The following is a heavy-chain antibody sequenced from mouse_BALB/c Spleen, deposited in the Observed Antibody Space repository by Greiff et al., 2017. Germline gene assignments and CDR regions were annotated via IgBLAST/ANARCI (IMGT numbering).Heavy chain of an antibody. CDR2: ISTYYGNT. CDR1: SYTFTDYA. CDR3: ARGITTATGDAMDY. V-gene: IGHV1-67*01. D-gene: IGHD1-2*01. J-gene: IGHJ4*01. Sequence: VQGVESGPELVRPGVSVKISCKGSSYTFTDYAMHWVKQSHAKSLEWIGVISTYYGNTNYNQKFKGKATMTVDKSSSTAYMELARLTSEDSAVYYCARGITTATGDAMDYWGQGTSVTVSS.